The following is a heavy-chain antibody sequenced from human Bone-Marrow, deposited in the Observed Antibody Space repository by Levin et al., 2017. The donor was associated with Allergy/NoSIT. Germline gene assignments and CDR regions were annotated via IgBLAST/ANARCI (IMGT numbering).Heavy chain of an antibody. CDR2: LSWDGDK. CDR3: AHSSQAYFGEFSH. D-gene: IGHD3-10*01. J-gene: IGHJ4*02. CDR1: GFSLSTTGVA. Sequence: SGPTLVKPTQTLTLTCTFSGFSLSTTGVAVGWVRQSPGEALEWLALLSWDGDKRYSPSLKGRLTITRGTSENEVVLTMTTVDSVDTATYFCAHSSQAYFGEFSHWGQGIPVTVSS. V-gene: IGHV2-5*02.